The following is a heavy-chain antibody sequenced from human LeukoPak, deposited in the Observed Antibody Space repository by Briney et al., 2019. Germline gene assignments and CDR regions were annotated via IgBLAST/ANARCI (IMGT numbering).Heavy chain of an antibody. D-gene: IGHD3-9*01. CDR2: INPNNGGT. Sequence: ASVKVSCKASGYIFTTYFIHWVRQAPGQGLEWMGWINPNNGGTNYVQKFQGRVTMTRDTSISTAYMELTRLRSDDTAVYYCAREGGYDILTGYQDCWGQGTLVTVSS. CDR1: GYIFTTYF. J-gene: IGHJ4*02. CDR3: AREGGYDILTGYQDC. V-gene: IGHV1-2*02.